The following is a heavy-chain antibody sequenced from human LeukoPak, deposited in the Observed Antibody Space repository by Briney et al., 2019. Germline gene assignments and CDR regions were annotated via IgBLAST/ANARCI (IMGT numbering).Heavy chain of an antibody. J-gene: IGHJ4*02. D-gene: IGHD1-1*01. CDR2: ISRSGTTI. V-gene: IGHV3-48*02. CDR3: SRDVGTNWDLDF. Sequence: PGGSLTLSCVGSGFTISNYAMNWVRQAPGKGLEWVSYISRSGTTIYYAGSVKGRFTISRDIAKNSLYLQMNSLRDEDTAVYYCSRDVGTNWDLDFWGQGTLVTVSS. CDR1: GFTISNYA.